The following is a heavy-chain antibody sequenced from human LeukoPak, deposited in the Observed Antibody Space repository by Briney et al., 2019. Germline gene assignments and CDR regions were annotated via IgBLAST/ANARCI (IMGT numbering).Heavy chain of an antibody. Sequence: QSGGSLRLSCAGSGFTFSSYGIHWVRQAPGKGLEWVSVIYSGGSTYYADSVKGRFTISRDNSKNTLYLQMNSLRAEDTAVYYCARRANWGSRTAFDIWGQGTMVTVSS. V-gene: IGHV3-53*01. D-gene: IGHD7-27*01. CDR2: IYSGGST. CDR1: GFTFSSYG. J-gene: IGHJ3*02. CDR3: ARRANWGSRTAFDI.